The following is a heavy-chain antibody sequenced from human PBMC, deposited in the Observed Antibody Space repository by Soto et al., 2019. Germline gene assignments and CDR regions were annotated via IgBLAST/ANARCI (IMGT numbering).Heavy chain of an antibody. V-gene: IGHV3-23*01. CDR1: GFTFSSYA. CDR3: AKVGSSSTYNWFDP. J-gene: IGHJ5*02. D-gene: IGHD6-13*01. Sequence: PGGSLRLSCAASGFTFSSYAMISVRQAPGKGLEWVSAISGSGGSTYYADSVKGRFTISRDNSKNTLYLQMNSLRAEDTAVYYCAKVGSSSTYNWFDPWGQGTLVTVSS. CDR2: ISGSGGST.